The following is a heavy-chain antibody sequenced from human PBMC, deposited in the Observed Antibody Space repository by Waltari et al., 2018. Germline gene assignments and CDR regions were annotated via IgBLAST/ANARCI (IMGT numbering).Heavy chain of an antibody. CDR2: ISSSSSYK. J-gene: IGHJ4*02. CDR3: ARGKGGSSWFFDY. D-gene: IGHD6-13*01. Sequence: EVQVVESGGGLVKPGGSHRLSCAGSGFTFSDYTFNWVREAPGKGREWVSSISSSSSYKQYADSVKGRFTISRDNAKKSMYLQMNSLGVEDTGVYYCARGKGGSSWFFDYWGQGALVTVSS. V-gene: IGHV3-21*01. CDR1: GFTFSDYT.